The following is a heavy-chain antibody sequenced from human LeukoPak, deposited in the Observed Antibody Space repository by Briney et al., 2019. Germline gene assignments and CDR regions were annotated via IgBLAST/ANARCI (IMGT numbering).Heavy chain of an antibody. V-gene: IGHV3-7*01. J-gene: IGHJ4*02. CDR1: GVTFSDFW. CDR2: MNQDESQK. Sequence: GGSLRLSCEASGVTFSDFWMTWVRQAPGKGLEWVATMNQDESQKYYVDSVKGRFTISRDNAKNALFLQMNSLRGEDTAIYYCASFKYKSSFGGQGTLVTVSS. CDR3: ASFKYKSSF. D-gene: IGHD1-14*01.